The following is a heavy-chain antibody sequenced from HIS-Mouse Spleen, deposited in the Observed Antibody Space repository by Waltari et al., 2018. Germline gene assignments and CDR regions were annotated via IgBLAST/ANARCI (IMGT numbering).Heavy chain of an antibody. CDR1: GYTFTSYY. CDR3: ARNLRVGATAFDI. CDR2: NNPRGDST. J-gene: IGHJ3*02. Sequence: QVQLVQSGAEVKKPGASVKVSCKASGYTFTSYYMHWVRQAPGQGLEWMGRNNPRGDSTSYAQKFQGIVTMTRDTATSTVYMELSSLRSEDKAVYYCARNLRVGATAFDIWGQGTMVTVSS. D-gene: IGHD1-26*01. V-gene: IGHV1-46*03.